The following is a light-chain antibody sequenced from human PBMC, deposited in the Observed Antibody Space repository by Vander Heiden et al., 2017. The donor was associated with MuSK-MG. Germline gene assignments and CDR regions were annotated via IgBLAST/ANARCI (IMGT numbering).Light chain of an antibody. CDR3: STWDNSLSAWV. CDR2: GNS. J-gene: IGLJ3*02. V-gene: IGLV1-44*01. Sequence: QSALTQEASVSGTVGQKVTLSCSGNSDNIGSYAVGWYQQIAHGAPKTVMFGNSLPSGIPDRFSGSKSGTTASLTISGLQPDDEADYYCSTWDNSLSAWVLGGGTKLTVL. CDR1: SDNIGSYA.